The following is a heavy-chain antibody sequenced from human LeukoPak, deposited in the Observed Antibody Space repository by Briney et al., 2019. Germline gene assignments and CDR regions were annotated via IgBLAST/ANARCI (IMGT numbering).Heavy chain of an antibody. CDR3: ARYCSGGSCYDYDAFDI. J-gene: IGHJ3*02. CDR2: IYTSGST. V-gene: IGHV4-61*02. Sequence: TLSLTCTVSGGSISSGSYYWSWIRQPAGKGLEWIGRIYTSGSTNYNPSLKSRVTISVDTSKNQFSLKLSSVTAADTAVYYCARYCSGGSCYDYDAFDIWGQGTMVTVSS. CDR1: GGSISSGSYY. D-gene: IGHD2-15*01.